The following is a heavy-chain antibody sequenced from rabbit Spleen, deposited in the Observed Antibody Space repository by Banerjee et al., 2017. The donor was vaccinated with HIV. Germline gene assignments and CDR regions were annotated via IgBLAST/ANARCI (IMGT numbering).Heavy chain of an antibody. CDR2: INAATGKP. CDR1: GLSFGDRDG. J-gene: IGHJ4*01. D-gene: IGHD2-1*01. CDR3: ARGAAAMTMVITGYYLSL. V-gene: IGHV1S45*01. Sequence: QEQLEESGGGLVQPTGSLTLTCKASGLSFGDRDGMCWVRQAPGKGLEWVACINAATGKPVYATWAKGRFTISRTSSTTMTLQMTSLSAADTATYFCARGAAAMTMVITGYYLSLGGPGTLVTVS.